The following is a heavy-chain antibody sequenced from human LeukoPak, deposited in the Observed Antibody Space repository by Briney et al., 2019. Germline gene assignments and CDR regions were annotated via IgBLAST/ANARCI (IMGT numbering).Heavy chain of an antibody. D-gene: IGHD3-16*01. CDR2: ITSSGDDT. Sequence: PGGSLRLSCAASGFTFDDYDMSWVRQTPGKGLEWVSSITSSGDDTFYAASVKGRFTISRDNTWDRVFLQMNSLKADDTAVYYCAFDWGFDYWGQGTLVTVSS. CDR1: GFTFDDYD. CDR3: AFDWGFDY. V-gene: IGHV3-23*01. J-gene: IGHJ4*02.